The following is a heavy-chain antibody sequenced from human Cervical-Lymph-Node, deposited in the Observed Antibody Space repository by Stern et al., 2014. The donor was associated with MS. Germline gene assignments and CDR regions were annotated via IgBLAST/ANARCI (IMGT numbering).Heavy chain of an antibody. CDR1: GFTFSSYG. Sequence: VQLVQSGGGVVQPGTSLRLSCAASGFTFSSYGMPWVRQAPGKGLEWVAIAWYAGSTASYTNSVKGRFTISRDNSKNTLSLQMNSLTAEDTAVYYCARGHIPYAYNYLFDYWGQGTLVTVSS. V-gene: IGHV3-33*01. D-gene: IGHD5-24*01. CDR3: ARGHIPYAYNYLFDY. CDR2: AWYAGSTA. J-gene: IGHJ4*02.